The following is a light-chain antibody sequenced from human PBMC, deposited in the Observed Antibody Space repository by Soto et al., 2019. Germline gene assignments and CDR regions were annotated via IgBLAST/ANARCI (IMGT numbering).Light chain of an antibody. CDR2: EVS. CDR3: SSYTSSNTYV. CDR1: SSDVGGSNR. V-gene: IGLV2-18*02. Sequence: QSVLTQPPSVSGSPGQTVTISCTGTSSDVGGSNRVSWYQQPPGTAPKLVTYEVSNRPSGVPERFSGSKSGNTASLTISGLQAEDEADYYCSSYTSSNTYVFGTGTKVTVL. J-gene: IGLJ1*01.